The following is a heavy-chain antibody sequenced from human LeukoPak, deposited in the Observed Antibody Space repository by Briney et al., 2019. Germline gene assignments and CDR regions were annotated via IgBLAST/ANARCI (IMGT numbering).Heavy chain of an antibody. Sequence: GGSLRLSCAASGFTFNDYAMIWVRQAPGKGLEWVSGISGSGTSTYYADSVKGRFTISRDNAKNSLYLQMNSLRAEDTAVYYCARGGQGHYYYGMDVWGQGTTVTVSS. V-gene: IGHV3-21*01. CDR1: GFTFNDYA. CDR2: ISGSGTST. CDR3: ARGGQGHYYYGMDV. J-gene: IGHJ6*02.